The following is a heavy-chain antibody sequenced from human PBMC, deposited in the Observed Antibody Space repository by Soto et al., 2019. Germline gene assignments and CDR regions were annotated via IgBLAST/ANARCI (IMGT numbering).Heavy chain of an antibody. CDR1: GYTFTGYY. V-gene: IGHV1-2*02. CDR2: INPNSSGT. J-gene: IGHJ6*02. CDR3: ARDRISITHYYYGMDV. Sequence: ASVKVSCKASGYTFTGYYMHWVRQAPGQGLEWMGWINPNSSGTNYAQKFQGRVTMTRDTSISTAYMELSRLRSDDTAVYYCARDRISITHYYYGMDVWGQGTTVTVSS.